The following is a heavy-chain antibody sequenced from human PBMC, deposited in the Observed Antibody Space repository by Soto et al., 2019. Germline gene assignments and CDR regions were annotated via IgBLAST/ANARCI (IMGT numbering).Heavy chain of an antibody. D-gene: IGHD3-9*01. CDR3: ARDLRGYYGMDV. V-gene: IGHV3-74*01. CDR1: GFSFRSYW. Sequence: GGSLRLSCAASGFSFRSYWMHWVRQGPGKRLMWVSRISGDGSSTTYADSVRGRISISRDNAKNTLYLQVNSLGAEDTAVYYCARDLRGYYGMDVWSQGTTVTVSS. J-gene: IGHJ6*02. CDR2: ISGDGSST.